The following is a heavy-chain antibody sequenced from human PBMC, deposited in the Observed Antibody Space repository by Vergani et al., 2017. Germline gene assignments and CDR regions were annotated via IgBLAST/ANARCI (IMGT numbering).Heavy chain of an antibody. CDR3: ARHGGSGWSLDY. CDR1: GFTFSSYW. V-gene: IGHV3-7*01. J-gene: IGHJ4*02. Sequence: EVQLVESGGGLVQPGGSLRLSCAASGFTFSSYWMSWVRQAPGKGLEWEANIKQDESEKYYVDSVKGRFTISRDNAKHSLYLQMNSLRAEDTAVYYCARHGGSGWSLDYWGQGTLVTVSS. D-gene: IGHD6-19*01. CDR2: IKQDESEK.